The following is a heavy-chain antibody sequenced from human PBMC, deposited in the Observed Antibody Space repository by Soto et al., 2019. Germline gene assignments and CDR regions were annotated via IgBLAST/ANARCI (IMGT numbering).Heavy chain of an antibody. Sequence: PGGSLRLSCAASGFTFSDYYMSWIRQAPGKGLEWVSYISSSGSTIYYADSVKGRFTISRDNAKNSLYLQMNSLRAEDTAVYYCARAKRLSRWGVHYFDYWGQGTLVTVSS. CDR1: GFTFSDYY. V-gene: IGHV3-11*01. D-gene: IGHD3-16*01. CDR3: ARAKRLSRWGVHYFDY. CDR2: ISSSGSTI. J-gene: IGHJ4*02.